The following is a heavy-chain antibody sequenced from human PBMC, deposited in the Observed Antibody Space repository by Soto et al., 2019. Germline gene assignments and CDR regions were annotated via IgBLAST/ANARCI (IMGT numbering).Heavy chain of an antibody. CDR2: INHSGST. V-gene: IGHV4-34*01. CDR1: AGSFSAYY. J-gene: IGHJ6*02. D-gene: IGHD3-9*01. CDR3: ARGGSILTGYYYYYYGMDV. Sequence: SEHMSLTCAVYAGSFSAYYWSWIRQPPGKGLERIGEINHSGSTNYNPSLKSRVTISVDTSKNQFSLKLSSVTAADTAVYYCARGGSILTGYYYYYYGMDVWGQGTTVTVSS.